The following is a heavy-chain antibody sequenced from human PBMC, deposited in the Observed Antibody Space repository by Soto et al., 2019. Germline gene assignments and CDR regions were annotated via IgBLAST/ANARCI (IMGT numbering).Heavy chain of an antibody. Sequence: QVQLVESGGGLVKPGGSLRVSCAASGFSFSDYYMSWIRQAPGKGLEWVSYISSSGNTIYHADSVKGRFTISRDNAKNSLNLPLNSLRDVDTAVYYCAGGRTIFRGLDVWGKGTTVTVSS. J-gene: IGHJ6*04. CDR1: GFSFSDYY. V-gene: IGHV3-11*01. CDR2: ISSSGNTI. D-gene: IGHD3-10*02. CDR3: AGGRTIFRGLDV.